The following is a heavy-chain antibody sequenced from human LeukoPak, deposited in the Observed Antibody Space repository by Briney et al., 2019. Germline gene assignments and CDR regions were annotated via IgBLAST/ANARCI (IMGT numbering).Heavy chain of an antibody. D-gene: IGHD6-6*01. CDR1: GFTVSNTY. Sequence: GGSLGLSCAASGFTVSNTYMSWVRQAPGKGLEWVSVIYSAGDTYYADSVKGRFTISRDNSKNTLYLQMNSLRAEDTAVYYCAKDGVSGIAARFDYWGQGTLVTVSS. J-gene: IGHJ4*02. CDR2: IYSAGDT. CDR3: AKDGVSGIAARFDY. V-gene: IGHV3-53*01.